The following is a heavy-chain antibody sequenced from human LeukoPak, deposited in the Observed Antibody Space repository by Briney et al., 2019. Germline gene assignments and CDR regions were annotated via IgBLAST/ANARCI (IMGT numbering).Heavy chain of an antibody. J-gene: IGHJ3*02. D-gene: IGHD3-22*01. CDR2: IYYSGST. Sequence: SETLSLTCTVSGGSISSYYWSWIRQPPGKGLEWIGYIYYSGSTNYNPSLKSRVTISVDTSKNQFSLKLSSVTAADTAVYCCATYYYDSSGYLKPNAFDIWGQGTMVTVSS. CDR3: ATYYYDSSGYLKPNAFDI. V-gene: IGHV4-59*01. CDR1: GGSISSYY.